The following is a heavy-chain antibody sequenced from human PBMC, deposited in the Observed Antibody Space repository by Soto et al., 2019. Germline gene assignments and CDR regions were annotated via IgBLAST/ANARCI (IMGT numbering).Heavy chain of an antibody. D-gene: IGHD6-13*01. CDR1: GFTFNNFA. CDR3: VKDSSRWYYFDY. J-gene: IGHJ4*02. Sequence: EVQLLESGGALVQPGGSLSLACAASGFTFNNFAMNWVRQAPGKGLEWVSGITASGSFKYYAASVKGRFTISRDNRKNTLSLQIDRLRGEDTASYYCVKDSSRWYYFDYWGQGTLVTVSS. V-gene: IGHV3-23*01. CDR2: ITASGSFK.